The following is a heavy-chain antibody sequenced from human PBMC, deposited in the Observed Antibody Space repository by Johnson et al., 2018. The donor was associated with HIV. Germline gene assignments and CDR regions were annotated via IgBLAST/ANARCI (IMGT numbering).Heavy chain of an antibody. Sequence: VQLVESGGGLVQPGGSLRLSCAASGLTACTNDINWVRQALGKGLEWVAIIYSGDSTYFADPLKGRLTISRDNAKNTLYLQMNSLRAEDTAVYYCAKWGPSAFDIWGQGTVVTVSS. CDR2: IYSGDST. CDR3: AKWGPSAFDI. V-gene: IGHV3-66*01. D-gene: IGHD7-27*01. J-gene: IGHJ3*02. CDR1: GLTACTND.